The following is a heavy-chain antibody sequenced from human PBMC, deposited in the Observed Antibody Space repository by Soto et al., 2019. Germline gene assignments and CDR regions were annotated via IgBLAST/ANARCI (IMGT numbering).Heavy chain of an antibody. V-gene: IGHV4-30-2*01. CDR1: GASISSGDYS. J-gene: IGHJ4*02. Sequence: SETLSLTCAVSGASISSGDYSWNWIRQPPGKGLEWIGYIYHGGNTYYNPSLKSRVTMSVDRSKNHFSLKLKSVTAADTAVYYCARANCSGDSCYWTPFAFWAQGTLVTVSS. D-gene: IGHD2-15*01. CDR2: IYHGGNT. CDR3: ARANCSGDSCYWTPFAF.